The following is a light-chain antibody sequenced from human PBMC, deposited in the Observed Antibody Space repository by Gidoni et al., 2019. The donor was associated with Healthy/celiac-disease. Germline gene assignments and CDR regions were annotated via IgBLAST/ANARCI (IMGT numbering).Light chain of an antibody. CDR1: SSDVGGYNY. CDR3: SSYTSSSTLV. V-gene: IGLV2-14*03. CDR2: DVS. Sequence: QSALPQPASVSASPGQSITISSTGTSSDVGGYNYVSCYQQHPGKAPKLMIYDVSNRPSGVSNRFSGSKSGNTASLTISGLQAEDEADYYCSSYTSSSTLVFGGGTKLTV. J-gene: IGLJ3*02.